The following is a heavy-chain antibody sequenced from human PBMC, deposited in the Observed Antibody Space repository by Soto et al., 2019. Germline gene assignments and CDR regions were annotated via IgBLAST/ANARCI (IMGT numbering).Heavy chain of an antibody. CDR3: AKERWVGAAHPYSFGY. Sequence: VGSLRLSCAASGFTFSSYGMHWVRQAPGKGPEWVAVISHDGSKKYYLDSVKGRFTISRDNSKNTLYLQMDSLRAEDTAVYFCAKERWVGAAHPYSFGYWGQGTLVTSPQ. CDR2: ISHDGSKK. V-gene: IGHV3-30*18. CDR1: GFTFSSYG. J-gene: IGHJ4*02. D-gene: IGHD3-3*01.